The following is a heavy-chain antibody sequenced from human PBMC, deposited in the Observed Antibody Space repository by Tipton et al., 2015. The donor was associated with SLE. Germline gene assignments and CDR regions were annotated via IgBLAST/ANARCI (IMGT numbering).Heavy chain of an antibody. D-gene: IGHD5-24*01. Sequence: SLRLSCTAAGFTFDDYAMHWVRQAPGKGLEWVSGISWNGDDIGYADSVKGRFTISRDNAKNSLFLQMNSLRTEDTALYYCVKGEMAITPQAFPFWGQATRVTAPS. J-gene: IGHJ3*01. V-gene: IGHV3-9*01. CDR2: ISWNGDDI. CDR1: GFTFDDYA. CDR3: VKGEMAITPQAFPF.